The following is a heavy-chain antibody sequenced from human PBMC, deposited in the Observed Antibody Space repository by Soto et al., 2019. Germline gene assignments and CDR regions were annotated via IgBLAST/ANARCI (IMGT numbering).Heavy chain of an antibody. CDR2: IHYSGSI. D-gene: IGHD2-21*02. CDR3: AREDDGGDRDYYGLDV. CDR1: GGSFSCYY. V-gene: IGHV4-34*09. J-gene: IGHJ6*02. Sequence: KPSETLSLTCAVYGGSFSCYYCSWIRQPPGKGLEWIGYIHYSGSIIYNPSFKSRVTISVDTSKNQFSLQLSSVTAADTAVYFCAREDDGGDRDYYGLDVWGQGTTVTVSS.